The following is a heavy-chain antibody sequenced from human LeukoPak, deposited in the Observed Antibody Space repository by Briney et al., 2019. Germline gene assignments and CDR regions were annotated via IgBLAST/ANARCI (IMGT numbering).Heavy chain of an antibody. D-gene: IGHD6-19*01. J-gene: IGHJ4*02. CDR1: GGSISSYY. Sequence: SETLSLTCTVSGGSISSYYWSWIRQPPGKGLEWIGYIYYSGSTNYNPSLKSRVTISVDTSKNQFSLKLSSVTAADTAVYFCARDRSSGWLYDSWGQGTLVTVSS. V-gene: IGHV4-59*01. CDR3: ARDRSSGWLYDS. CDR2: IYYSGST.